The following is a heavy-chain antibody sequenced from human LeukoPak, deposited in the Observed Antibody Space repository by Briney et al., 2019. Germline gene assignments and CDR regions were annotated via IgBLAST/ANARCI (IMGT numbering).Heavy chain of an antibody. CDR2: MNPNSGGT. V-gene: IGHV1-2*02. D-gene: IGHD6-19*01. CDR1: GYPFTTYD. J-gene: IGHJ1*01. CDR3: ARDFQWLVPAEYFQH. Sequence: ASVKVSCKASGYPFTTYDINWVRQAPGQGLEWVAWMNPNSGGTVYAQKFQGRVTMTRDTSINTAYMEMSSLRSDDTAVYYCARDFQWLVPAEYFQHWGQGTVVTVSS.